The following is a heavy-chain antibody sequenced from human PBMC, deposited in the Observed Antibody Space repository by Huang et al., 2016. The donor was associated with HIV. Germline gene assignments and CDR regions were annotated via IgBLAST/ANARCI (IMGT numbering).Heavy chain of an antibody. Sequence: QVQLVQSGAEVKKPGASVKVSCEASNYNFGSHGISWVRQAPGQGLEWMGWINGYKGDTKYAQKFQGRVTMTRETSTRTDYMELPSLRFDDTAVYYCARSGFGVVITTTLDYYYMDVWGTGTTVTVSS. CDR1: NYNFGSHG. CDR3: ARSGFGVVITTTLDYYYMDV. V-gene: IGHV1-18*01. D-gene: IGHD3-3*01. CDR2: INGYKGDT. J-gene: IGHJ6*03.